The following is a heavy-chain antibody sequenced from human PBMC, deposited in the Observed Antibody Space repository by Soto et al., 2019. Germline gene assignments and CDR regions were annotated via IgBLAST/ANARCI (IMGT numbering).Heavy chain of an antibody. CDR2: ISYDGSNK. V-gene: IGHV3-30-3*01. D-gene: IGHD6-19*01. Sequence: LRLSCAASGFTFSSYAMHWVRQAPGKGLEWVAVISYDGSNKYYADSVKGRFTISRDNSKNTLYLQMNSLRAEDTAVYYCARDRIPYSSGWYVSVFDYWGQGTLVTVSS. CDR1: GFTFSSYA. CDR3: ARDRIPYSSGWYVSVFDY. J-gene: IGHJ4*02.